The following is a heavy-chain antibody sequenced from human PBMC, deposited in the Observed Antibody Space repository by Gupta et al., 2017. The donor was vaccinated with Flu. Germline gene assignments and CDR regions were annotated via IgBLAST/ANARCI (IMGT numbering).Heavy chain of an antibody. CDR2: IKSKIDGGTT. D-gene: IGHD1-7*01. J-gene: IGHJ4*02. CDR3: TTKGTARDWKYVDFDY. Sequence: GKGLEWLGRIKSKIDGGTTDHAAPVKGRFTISRDESKNTLYLHMNRLKTEDTAVYYCTTKGTARDWKYVDFDYWGQGTLVTVSS. V-gene: IGHV3-15*01.